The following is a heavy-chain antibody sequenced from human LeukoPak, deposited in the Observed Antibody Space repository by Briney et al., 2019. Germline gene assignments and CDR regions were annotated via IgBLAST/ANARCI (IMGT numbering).Heavy chain of an antibody. V-gene: IGHV1-2*02. CDR2: INPKSGGT. Sequence: GASVKVSCKASGYTFTDYHVHWVRQAPGQGLEWLGWINPKSGGTNYAQRFQGRITMTRDTSISTAYMELSRLRSDDTAVYFRATATQTPIEYYFDYWGQGTLVTVSS. J-gene: IGHJ4*02. CDR3: ATATQTPIEYYFDY. D-gene: IGHD3-16*02. CDR1: GYTFTDYH.